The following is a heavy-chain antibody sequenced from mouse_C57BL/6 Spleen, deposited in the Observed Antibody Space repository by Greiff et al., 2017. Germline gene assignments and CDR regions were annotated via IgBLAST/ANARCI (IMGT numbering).Heavy chain of an antibody. CDR3: TYDYDEFAY. V-gene: IGHV6-3*01. CDR1: GFTFSNYW. CDR2: IRLKSDNYAT. D-gene: IGHD2-4*01. Sequence: EVKVEESGGGLVQPGGSMKLSCVASGFTFSNYWMNWVRQSPEKGLEWVAQIRLKSDNYATHYAESVKGRFTISRDDSKSSVYLQMNNLRAEDTGIYYCTYDYDEFAYWGQGTLVTVSA. J-gene: IGHJ3*01.